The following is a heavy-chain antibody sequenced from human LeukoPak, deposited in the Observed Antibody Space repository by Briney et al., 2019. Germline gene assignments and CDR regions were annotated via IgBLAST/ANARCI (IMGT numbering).Heavy chain of an antibody. V-gene: IGHV3-23*01. CDR3: AKRGRDIDY. J-gene: IGHJ4*02. CDR1: GFTFSTDA. CDR2: ITGGGVYS. D-gene: IGHD3-10*01. Sequence: GGSLRLSCAASGFTFSTDAMSWVRQAPGKGLEWVSVITGGGVYSYYADSVQGRFTISRDNSRNTLCLQMSSLRVEDTAIYYCAKRGRDIDYWGQGTLVTISS.